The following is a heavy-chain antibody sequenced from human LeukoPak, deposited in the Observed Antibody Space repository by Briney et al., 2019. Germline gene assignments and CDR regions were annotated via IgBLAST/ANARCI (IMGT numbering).Heavy chain of an antibody. V-gene: IGHV4-39*01. CDR3: ARHQLGRRKPFDY. J-gene: IGHJ4*02. CDR1: GDSISTPSYY. Sequence: PSETLSLTCSVSGDSISTPSYYWGWIRQSPGKGLEWIASIYSTGNTYFNPSFKSRVTISVDTSKNQFSLNMHSATAADTAVYYCARHQLGRRKPFDYWGQGSLVTVSS. D-gene: IGHD1-1*01. CDR2: IYSTGNT.